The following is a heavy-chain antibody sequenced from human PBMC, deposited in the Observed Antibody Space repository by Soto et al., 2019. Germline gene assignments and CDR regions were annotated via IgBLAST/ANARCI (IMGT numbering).Heavy chain of an antibody. V-gene: IGHV1-18*01. CDR3: VREMWTRSGPQDVFDY. J-gene: IGHJ4*02. CDR2: ISPNSGAT. Sequence: QVQLVQSEGELRQPGASVTVSCRASGYTFTSYGIIWVRQAPGQGLEWMGYISPNSGATTYAPNLQGRLTLTPDTSTSTAYIELRSRTSDDTATYYCVREMWTRSGPQDVFDYWGVGALVTVSS. CDR1: GYTFTSYG. D-gene: IGHD6-25*01.